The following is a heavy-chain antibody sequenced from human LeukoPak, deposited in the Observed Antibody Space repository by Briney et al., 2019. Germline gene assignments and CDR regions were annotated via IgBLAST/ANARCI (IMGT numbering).Heavy chain of an antibody. CDR2: ISSSGSTI. D-gene: IGHD6-13*01. Sequence: PGGSLRLSCAASGFTFSSYEMNWVRQAPGKGLEWVSYISSSGSTIYYADSVKGRFTISRDNAKNSLYLQMNSLRAEDTAVYYCARDVAAGLIDYWGQGTLVTVSS. J-gene: IGHJ4*02. CDR1: GFTFSSYE. CDR3: ARDVAAGLIDY. V-gene: IGHV3-48*03.